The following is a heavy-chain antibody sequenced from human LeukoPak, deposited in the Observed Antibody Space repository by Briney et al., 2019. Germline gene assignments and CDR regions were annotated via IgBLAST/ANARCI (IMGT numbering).Heavy chain of an antibody. Sequence: TSETLSLTCTVSGGSISSSSYYWGWIRQPPGKGLEWIGSIYYSGSTYYNPSLKSRVTISVDTSKNQFSLKLSSVTAADTAVYYCARDDYGGNSDDAFDIWGQGTMVTVSS. D-gene: IGHD4-23*01. CDR3: ARDDYGGNSDDAFDI. V-gene: IGHV4-39*02. CDR1: GGSISSSSYY. CDR2: IYYSGST. J-gene: IGHJ3*02.